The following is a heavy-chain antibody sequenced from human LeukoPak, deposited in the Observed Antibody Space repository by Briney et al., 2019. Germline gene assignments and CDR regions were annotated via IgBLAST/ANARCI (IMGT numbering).Heavy chain of an antibody. V-gene: IGHV5-51*01. J-gene: IGHJ4*02. D-gene: IGHD3-9*01. CDR3: ARAQYYDILTGPRPPFDY. CDR2: IYPGDSDT. CDR1: GYSFTSYW. Sequence: GESLKISCKGSGYSFTSYWIGWVRQMPGKGLEWMGIIYPGDSDTRYSPSFQGQVTISADKSISTAYLQWSSLKASDTAMYYCARAQYYDILTGPRPPFDYWGQGTLVTVSS.